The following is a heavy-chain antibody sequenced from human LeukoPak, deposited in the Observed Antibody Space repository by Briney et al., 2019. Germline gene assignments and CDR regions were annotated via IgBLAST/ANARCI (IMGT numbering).Heavy chain of an antibody. Sequence: ASVKVSCKASGYTFTSYGISWVRQAPAQGLEWMGRIIPILGIANYAQKFQGRVTITADKSTSTAYMELSSLRSEDTAVYYCARSYYYGSGSYYNDKLVFDYWGQGTLVTVSS. D-gene: IGHD3-10*01. CDR2: IIPILGIA. CDR3: ARSYYYGSGSYYNDKLVFDY. J-gene: IGHJ4*02. CDR1: GYTFTSYG. V-gene: IGHV1-69*04.